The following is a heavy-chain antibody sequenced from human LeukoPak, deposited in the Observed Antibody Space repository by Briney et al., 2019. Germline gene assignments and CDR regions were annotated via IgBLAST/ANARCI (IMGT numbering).Heavy chain of an antibody. CDR3: ARDFRDIVVVPAASGYNWFDP. CDR1: GFTFSSYS. V-gene: IGHV3-21*01. Sequence: GGSLRLSCAASGFTFSSYSMNWVRQAPGKGLEWVSSISSSSSYIYYADSVKGRFTISRDNAKNTLYLQMNSLRAEDTAVYYCARDFRDIVVVPAASGYNWFDPWGQGTLVTVSS. D-gene: IGHD2-2*01. CDR2: ISSSSSYI. J-gene: IGHJ5*02.